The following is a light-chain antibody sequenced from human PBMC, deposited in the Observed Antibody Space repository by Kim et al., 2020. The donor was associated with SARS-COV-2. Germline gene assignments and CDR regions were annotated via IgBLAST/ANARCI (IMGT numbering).Light chain of an antibody. CDR2: QDN. CDR1: KLGNKY. V-gene: IGLV3-1*01. J-gene: IGLJ2*01. CDR3: QAWHSSTVV. Sequence: SGSPGQTASITCSGDKLGNKYASWYQKKPGQSPLLVIYQDNRRPSGIPERFSGSNSGNTATLTISGTQAIDEAAYYCQAWHSSTVVFGGGTQLTVL.